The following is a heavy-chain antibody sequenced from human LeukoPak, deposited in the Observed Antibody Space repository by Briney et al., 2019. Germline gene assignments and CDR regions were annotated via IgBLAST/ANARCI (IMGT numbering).Heavy chain of an antibody. V-gene: IGHV1-2*02. CDR2: INPNSGGT. D-gene: IGHD3-16*01. J-gene: IGHJ3*02. CDR3: ARGGFAGDRLRAFDI. CDR1: GYTFSDYY. Sequence: ASVKVSCKASGYTFSDYYMHWVRQAPGQGLEWMGWINPNSGGTNYAQKFQGRVTMTRDTSISTAYMELSRLRSDDTAVYYCARGGFAGDRLRAFDIWGQGTMVTVSS.